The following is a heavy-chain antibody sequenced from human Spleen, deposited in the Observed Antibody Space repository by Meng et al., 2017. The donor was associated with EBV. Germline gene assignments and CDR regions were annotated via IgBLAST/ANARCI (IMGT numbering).Heavy chain of an antibody. J-gene: IGHJ4*02. Sequence: QITVKESGPTLVHPTQPLTLTCTFSGFSLNTRGVGVGWIRQPPGKALEWLALIYWDDDSRYSPSLKSRVTITKDTSKNQVVLTMTNMDPVDTATYFCAHLIAARPFDYWGQGTLVTVSS. CDR2: IYWDDDS. CDR1: GFSLNTRGVG. V-gene: IGHV2-5*02. CDR3: AHLIAARPFDY. D-gene: IGHD6-6*01.